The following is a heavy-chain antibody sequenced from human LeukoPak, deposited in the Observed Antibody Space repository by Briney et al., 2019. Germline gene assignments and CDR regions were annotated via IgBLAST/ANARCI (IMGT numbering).Heavy chain of an antibody. CDR1: GFTSVVSG. CDR2: IKGDGSST. Sequence: GGSLRLSCAASGFTSVVSGCTGFRQAPGKGLEWVSSIKGDGSSTNYADSVKGRFTISRDNAKNTLYLQMNSLRAEDTAVYYCARGGGGLGYWGQGTLVTVSS. CDR3: ARGGGGLGY. V-gene: IGHV3-74*01. D-gene: IGHD3-16*01. J-gene: IGHJ4*02.